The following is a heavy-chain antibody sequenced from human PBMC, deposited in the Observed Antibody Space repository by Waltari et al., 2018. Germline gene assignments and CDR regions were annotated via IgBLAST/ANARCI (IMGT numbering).Heavy chain of an antibody. Sequence: EVQLVESGGGLVQPGGSLRLSCAASGFPFSSYEMHWVRQAPGKGLEWVSYISSSGSTIYYADSVKGRFTISRDNAKNSLYLQMNSLRAEDTAVYYCARDVGSYYPFDYWGQGTLVTVSS. J-gene: IGHJ4*02. D-gene: IGHD1-26*01. CDR2: ISSSGSTI. V-gene: IGHV3-48*03. CDR1: GFPFSSYE. CDR3: ARDVGSYYPFDY.